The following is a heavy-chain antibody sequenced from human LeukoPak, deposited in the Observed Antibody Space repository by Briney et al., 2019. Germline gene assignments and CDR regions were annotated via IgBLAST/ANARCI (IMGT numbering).Heavy chain of an antibody. Sequence: GASVKVSCKASGGTFSSYAISWVRQAPGQGLEWMGRIIPIFGTANYAQKFQGRVTITTDESTSTAYMELSSLRSEDTAVYYCARVGSSGYYGWFDPWGQGTLVTVSS. CDR2: IIPIFGTA. J-gene: IGHJ5*02. CDR3: ARVGSSGYYGWFDP. V-gene: IGHV1-69*05. D-gene: IGHD3-22*01. CDR1: GGTFSSYA.